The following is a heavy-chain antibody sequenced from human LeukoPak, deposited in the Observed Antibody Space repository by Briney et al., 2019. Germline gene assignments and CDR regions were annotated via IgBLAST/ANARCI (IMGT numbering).Heavy chain of an antibody. V-gene: IGHV1-2*06. CDR2: INPNSGGT. CDR3: ARDYSDYYTFDY. CDR1: GYTFTGYY. Sequence: ASVKVSCKASGYTFTGYYMHWVRQAPGQGLEWMGRINPNSGGTSYAQKFQGRVTMTGDTSISTAYMELSRLRSDDTAVYYCARDYSDYYTFDYWGQGTLVTVSS. D-gene: IGHD1-26*01. J-gene: IGHJ4*02.